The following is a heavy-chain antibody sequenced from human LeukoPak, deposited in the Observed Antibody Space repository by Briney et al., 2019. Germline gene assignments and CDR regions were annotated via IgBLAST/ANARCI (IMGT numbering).Heavy chain of an antibody. V-gene: IGHV4-34*01. D-gene: IGHD6-19*01. CDR3: ATKYSVAVAANPPYFDY. CDR2: INQSGRT. J-gene: IGHJ4*02. Sequence: SETLSLTCGVYGGSFSGYYWSWIRQPPGRGLEWIGEINQSGRTNYNPSLKSRVTISVDTSKNQFSLKLSSVTAADTGVYYCATKYSVAVAANPPYFDYWGQGTLVTVSS. CDR1: GGSFSGYY.